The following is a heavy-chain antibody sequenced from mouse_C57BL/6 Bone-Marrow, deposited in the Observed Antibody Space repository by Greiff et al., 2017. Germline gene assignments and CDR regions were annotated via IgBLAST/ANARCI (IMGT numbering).Heavy chain of an antibody. V-gene: IGHV1-59*01. CDR1: GYTFTSYW. CDR2: IDPSDSYT. D-gene: IGHD2-10*01. CDR3: ARSPYPAY. Sequence: VQLQQPGAELVRPGTSVKLSCKASGYTFTSYWMHWVKQRPGQGLEWIGVIDPSDSYTNYNQKFKGKATLTVDTSSSTAYMQLSSLTSEDSAVYYFARSPYPAYWGQGTLVTVSA. J-gene: IGHJ3*01.